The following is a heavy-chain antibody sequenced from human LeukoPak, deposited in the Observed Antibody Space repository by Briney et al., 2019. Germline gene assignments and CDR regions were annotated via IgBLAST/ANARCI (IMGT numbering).Heavy chain of an antibody. V-gene: IGHV1-46*01. CDR3: ARDNSLGDSAWWFDP. Sequence: ASVKVSCKASGYTFTSYYMHWVRQAPGQGLEWMGIINPSGGSTSYAQKFQGRVTLTRDMATSTDYMEVSSLRSEDTAVYYCARDNSLGDSAWWFDPWGQGTLVTVSS. CDR2: INPSGGST. J-gene: IGHJ5*02. D-gene: IGHD5-12*01. CDR1: GYTFTSYY.